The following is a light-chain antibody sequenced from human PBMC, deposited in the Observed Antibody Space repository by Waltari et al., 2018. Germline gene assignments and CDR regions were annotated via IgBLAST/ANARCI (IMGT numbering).Light chain of an antibody. V-gene: IGKV3-20*01. J-gene: IGKJ1*01. CDR3: XXXXSSFPXT. CDR2: STS. CDR1: QSVHTYY. Sequence: LTQXPGTLSLSPXXXASLSCRASQSVHTYYLALYQXKPGQAPRLXIYSTSTRAPGXPDRFSGSGSGTDFTLXXXRLEXEDFAVYYCXXXXSSFPXTFGXGXNVE.